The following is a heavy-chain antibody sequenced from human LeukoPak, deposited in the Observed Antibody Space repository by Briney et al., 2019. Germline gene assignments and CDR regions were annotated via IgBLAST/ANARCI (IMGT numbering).Heavy chain of an antibody. CDR3: ARLHYYDSSGPDDY. D-gene: IGHD3-22*01. CDR2: INHSGST. V-gene: IGHV4-34*01. Sequence: SETLSLTCAVYGGSLSGYYWSWIRQPPGKGLEWIGEINHSGSTNYNPSLKSRVTISVDTSKNQFSLKLSSVTAADTAVYYCARLHYYDSSGPDDYWGQGTLVTVSS. J-gene: IGHJ4*02. CDR1: GGSLSGYY.